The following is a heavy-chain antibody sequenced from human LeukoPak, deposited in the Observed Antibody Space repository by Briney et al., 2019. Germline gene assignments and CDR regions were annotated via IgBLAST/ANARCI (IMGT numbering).Heavy chain of an antibody. CDR2: IYYSGST. J-gene: IGHJ6*02. Sequence: NSSETLSLTCTVSGGSISSSSYYWGWIRQPPGKGLEWIGSIYYSGSTYYNPSLKSRVTISVDTSKNQFSLKLSSVTAADTAVYYCAKDGYCSGGSCPYYYYGMDVWGQGTTVTVSS. CDR1: GGSISSSSYY. D-gene: IGHD2-15*01. CDR3: AKDGYCSGGSCPYYYYGMDV. V-gene: IGHV4-39*02.